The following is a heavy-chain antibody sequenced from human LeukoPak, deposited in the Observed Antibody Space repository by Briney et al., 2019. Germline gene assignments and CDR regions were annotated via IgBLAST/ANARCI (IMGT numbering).Heavy chain of an antibody. CDR1: GGSINNYY. J-gene: IGHJ6*02. D-gene: IGHD4-17*01. CDR2: LYYSEST. CDR3: ARSRMTTEDNYYYGLDV. V-gene: IGHV4-59*01. Sequence: SETLSLTCTVSGGSINNYYWNWIWQPPGKGLEWIGYLYYSESTNYNPSLKSRVTISVDRSKNQFSLKLSSVTAADTAMYYCARSRMTTEDNYYYGLDVWGQGTTVTVSS.